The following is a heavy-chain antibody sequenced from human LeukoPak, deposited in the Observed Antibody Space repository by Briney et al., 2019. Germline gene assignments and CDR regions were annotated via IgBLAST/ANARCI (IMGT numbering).Heavy chain of an antibody. CDR2: ISACNGNT. CDR1: GYTFTSYG. Sequence: GASVKVSCKASGYTFTSYGISWVRQAPGQGLEWMGWISACNGNTNYAQKLQGRVTMTTDTSTSTAYMELRSLRSDDTAVYYCARESYYYDSSGYYYYYYYMDVWGKGTTVTISS. CDR3: ARESYYYDSSGYYYYYYYMDV. D-gene: IGHD3-22*01. V-gene: IGHV1-18*01. J-gene: IGHJ6*03.